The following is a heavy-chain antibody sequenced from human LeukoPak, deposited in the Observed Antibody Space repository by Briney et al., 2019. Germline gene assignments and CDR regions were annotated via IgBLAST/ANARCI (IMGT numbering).Heavy chain of an antibody. CDR2: INHSGST. J-gene: IGHJ4*02. CDR1: GGSFSGYY. Sequence: PSETLSLTCAVYGGSFSGYYWRWIRQPPGKGLEWIGEINHSGSTNYNPSLKSRVTISVETSKNQFSLKLSSVTAADTAVYYCARFKGSYLFRGRYFDYWGQGTLVTVSS. CDR3: ARFKGSYLFRGRYFDY. V-gene: IGHV4-34*01. D-gene: IGHD3-16*02.